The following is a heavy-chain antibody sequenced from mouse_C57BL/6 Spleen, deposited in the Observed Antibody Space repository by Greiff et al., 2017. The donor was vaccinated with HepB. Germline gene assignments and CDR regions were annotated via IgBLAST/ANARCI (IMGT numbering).Heavy chain of an antibody. V-gene: IGHV5-17*01. CDR1: GFTFSDYG. CDR3: ARPHYYGSSSFDY. CDR2: ISSGSSTI. J-gene: IGHJ2*01. D-gene: IGHD1-1*01. Sequence: EVMLVDSGGGLVKPGGSLKLSCAASGFTFSDYGMHWVRQAPEKGLEWVAYISSGSSTIYYADTVKGRFTISRANAKNTLFLQMTSLRSEDTAMYYCARPHYYGSSSFDYWGQGTTLTVSS.